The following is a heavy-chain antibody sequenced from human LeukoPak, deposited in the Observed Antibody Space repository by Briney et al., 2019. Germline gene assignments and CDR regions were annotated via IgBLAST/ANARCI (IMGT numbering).Heavy chain of an antibody. CDR2: IKPDGSEK. J-gene: IGHJ3*01. CDR3: AREVGSPAVRSAFDL. V-gene: IGHV3-7*01. D-gene: IGHD2-15*01. CDR1: GFTFSTYW. Sequence: GGSLRLSRAASGFTFSTYWMSWVRQAPGKGLEWVANIKPDGSEKHYVDPVTGRFTISRDNAKNSLYLQINSLRDEDTAVYYCAREVGSPAVRSAFDLWGQGTMVTVSS.